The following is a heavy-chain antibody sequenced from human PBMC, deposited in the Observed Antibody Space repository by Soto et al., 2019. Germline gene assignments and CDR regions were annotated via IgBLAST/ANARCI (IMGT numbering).Heavy chain of an antibody. CDR1: GGSISRYY. D-gene: IGHD5-12*01. CDR3: ARDKGYADAGNWFDP. V-gene: IGHV4-59*12. J-gene: IGHJ5*02. CDR2: IYYSGSA. Sequence: SETLSLTCTVSGGSISRYYWSWVRQPPGKGLEWIGSIYYSGSAYNNPSLKSRVTMSVDTSKNQFSLRLTSVTAADTAVYYCARDKGYADAGNWFDPWGQGTLVTVS.